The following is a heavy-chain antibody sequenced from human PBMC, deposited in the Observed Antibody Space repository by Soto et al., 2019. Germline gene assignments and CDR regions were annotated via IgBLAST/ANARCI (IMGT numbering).Heavy chain of an antibody. CDR1: GFTFSTYG. J-gene: IGHJ6*02. CDR3: ATDGAAGSVMEV. CDR2: ISSGSEYI. Sequence: EMQLVESGGGLVKPGGSLRLSCAASGFTFSTYGMNWVRQAPGKGLEWVSSISSGSEYIYYADSLKGRLTISRDNARNSLCPQLNSLRAEDTAVYYWATDGAAGSVMEVWGQGTTVTVSS. D-gene: IGHD6-13*01. V-gene: IGHV3-21*01.